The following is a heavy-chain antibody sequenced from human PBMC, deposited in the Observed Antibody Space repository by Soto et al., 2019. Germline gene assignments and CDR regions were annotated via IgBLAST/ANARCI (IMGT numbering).Heavy chain of an antibody. CDR3: AKDRYISSIEPPEIDY. V-gene: IGHV3-23*01. Sequence: GGSLRLSCAASGFTFYNYAMSWVRQAPGKGLEWVSAISASGSSTYYADSVKGRFTISRDNSKNTLYLQMSSLRADDTAVYYCAKDRYISSIEPPEIDYWGQVTPVTVSS. CDR1: GFTFYNYA. CDR2: ISASGSST. D-gene: IGHD6-13*01. J-gene: IGHJ4*02.